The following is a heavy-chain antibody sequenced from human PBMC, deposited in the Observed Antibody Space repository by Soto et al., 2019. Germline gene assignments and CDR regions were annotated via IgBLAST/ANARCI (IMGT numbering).Heavy chain of an antibody. CDR3: ARDRSLYCSGASCSLGMDV. J-gene: IGHJ6*02. V-gene: IGHV3-30-3*01. Sequence: GGSLWRSSAASGFPLSIYTMHWVRQAPGKGLEWVAVISYDGSNKYYADSVTGRSIISRDNSKNTLYLQMNSLRAEDRAVYYCARDRSLYCSGASCSLGMDVWGQGTTVTVSS. D-gene: IGHD2-15*01. CDR1: GFPLSIYT. CDR2: ISYDGSNK.